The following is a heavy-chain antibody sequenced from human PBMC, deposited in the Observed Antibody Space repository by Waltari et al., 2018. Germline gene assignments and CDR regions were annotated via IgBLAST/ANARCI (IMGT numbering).Heavy chain of an antibody. Sequence: HLQESGPGVVKPSETLSLTCDVSGVSISSNNWWSWVRQSPGGELEWIAEIYHSGSANYNPSLRSRVTLAVDTSKNQLSLRLTSVTAADSGLYFCARGLDGNKSDGGRGTRVTVSS. J-gene: IGHJ1*01. CDR1: GVSISSNNW. V-gene: IGHV4-4*02. CDR3: ARGLDGNKSD. CDR2: IYHSGSA.